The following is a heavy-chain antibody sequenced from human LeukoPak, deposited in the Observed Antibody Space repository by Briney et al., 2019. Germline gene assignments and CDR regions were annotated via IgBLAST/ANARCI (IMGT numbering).Heavy chain of an antibody. Sequence: SETLSLTCTVSGGSFSSYYWSWIRQPPGKGLEWIGYIYYSGSTNYNPSLKSRVTISVDTSKNQFSLKLSSVTAADTAVYYCARVCGGDCYHAFDIWGQGTMVTVSS. J-gene: IGHJ3*02. V-gene: IGHV4-59*01. D-gene: IGHD2-21*02. CDR1: GGSFSSYY. CDR2: IYYSGST. CDR3: ARVCGGDCYHAFDI.